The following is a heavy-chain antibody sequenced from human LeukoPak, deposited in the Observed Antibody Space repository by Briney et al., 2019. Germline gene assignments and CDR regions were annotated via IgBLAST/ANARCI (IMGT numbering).Heavy chain of an antibody. Sequence: ASVKVPCKASGYTFTGYYMHWVRQAPGQGLEWMGRINPNSGGTNYAQKFQGRVTMTRDTSISTAYMELSRLRSDDTAVYYCARGYYYDSSGYPRDLDYWGQGTLVTVSS. CDR1: GYTFTGYY. J-gene: IGHJ4*02. CDR3: ARGYYYDSSGYPRDLDY. V-gene: IGHV1-2*06. CDR2: INPNSGGT. D-gene: IGHD3-22*01.